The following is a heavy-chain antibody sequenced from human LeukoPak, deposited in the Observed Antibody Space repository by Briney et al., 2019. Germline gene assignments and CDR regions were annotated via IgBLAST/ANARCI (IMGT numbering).Heavy chain of an antibody. V-gene: IGHV4-59*01. CDR3: AINRDGYNWGFDY. J-gene: IGHJ4*02. CDR2: IYDSGST. Sequence: SETLSLTCTVSGGSISSNYWGWIRQSPGRGLEWIGYIYDSGSTDYNPSLKSRVTISVDTSKNQFSLKLSSVTAADTAVYYCAINRDGYNWGFDYWGQGTLVTVSS. CDR1: GGSISSNY. D-gene: IGHD5-24*01.